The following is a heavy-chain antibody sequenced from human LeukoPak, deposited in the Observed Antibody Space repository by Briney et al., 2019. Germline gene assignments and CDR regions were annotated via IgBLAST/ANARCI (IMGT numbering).Heavy chain of an antibody. CDR3: ESDHERGYDPENGFDH. CDR2: IKQDGNEK. D-gene: IGHD1-14*01. CDR1: GFHLSCHW. J-gene: IGHJ5*02. Sequence: GESLRLSCCVSGFHLSCHWMRWVREAPGEGVGWVADIKQDGNEKQYLDSVKGRLTISRDNAKNSLHVQLSSLRAEDRSVFYCESDHERGYDPENGFDHWGQGTLVTVSS. V-gene: IGHV3-7*01.